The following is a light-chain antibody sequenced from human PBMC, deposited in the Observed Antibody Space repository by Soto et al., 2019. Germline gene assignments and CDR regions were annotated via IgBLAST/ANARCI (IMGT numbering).Light chain of an antibody. CDR3: SSYTSSSTHNYV. J-gene: IGLJ1*01. CDR1: SSDVGTYNY. Sequence: QSVLTQPASVSGSPGQSITISCTGTSSDVGTYNYVSWYQQHPGKVPKLMIYEVSNRPSGVSNRFSGSKSGNTASLTISGLQAEDEADYYCSSYTSSSTHNYVFGTGTKVTVL. V-gene: IGLV2-14*01. CDR2: EVS.